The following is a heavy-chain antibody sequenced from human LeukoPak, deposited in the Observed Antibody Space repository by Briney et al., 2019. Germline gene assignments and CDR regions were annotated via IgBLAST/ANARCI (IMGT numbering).Heavy chain of an antibody. V-gene: IGHV4-59*08. J-gene: IGHJ5*02. CDR2: IYYSGST. CDR1: GGSISSYY. D-gene: IGHD3-3*01. Sequence: PSETLSLTCTVSGGSISSYYWSWIRQPPGKGLEWIGYIYYSGSTNYNPSLKSRVTISVDTSKNQFSLKLSSVTAADTAVYYCARHKDDFWSGYGNNWFDPWGQGTLVTVSP. CDR3: ARHKDDFWSGYGNNWFDP.